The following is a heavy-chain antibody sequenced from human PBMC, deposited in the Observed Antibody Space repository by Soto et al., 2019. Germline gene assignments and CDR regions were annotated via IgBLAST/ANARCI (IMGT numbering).Heavy chain of an antibody. CDR2: ISGSGGGT. CDR3: AKSTTGRAGFDY. V-gene: IGHV3-23*01. Sequence: EVQLLESGGGLVQPGGSLRLSCAASGFTFASYAMSWVRQAPGKGLEWVSAISGSGGGTNYADSVKGRFTISRDNSQNTLYLQMNSLRVEDTAVYYCAKSTTGRAGFDYWGQGTLVTVSS. D-gene: IGHD3-9*01. CDR1: GFTFASYA. J-gene: IGHJ4*02.